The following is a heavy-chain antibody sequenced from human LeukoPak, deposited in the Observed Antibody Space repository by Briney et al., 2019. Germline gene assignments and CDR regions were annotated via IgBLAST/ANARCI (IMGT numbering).Heavy chain of an antibody. CDR1: GYSFTTYW. Sequence: GESLRISWKGSGYSFTTYWISWVRQMPGKGLEWMGKIDPTDSYTNYSPSFQGRVTISADKSISTAYLQWSSLQASDTAMYYCATLGSISVWGQGTLVTVSS. CDR3: ATLGSISV. V-gene: IGHV5-10-1*01. D-gene: IGHD1-26*01. CDR2: IDPTDSYT. J-gene: IGHJ4*02.